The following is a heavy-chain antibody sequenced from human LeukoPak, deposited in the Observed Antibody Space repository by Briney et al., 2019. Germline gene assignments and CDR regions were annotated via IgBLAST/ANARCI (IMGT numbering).Heavy chain of an antibody. CDR1: GGSISSYY. V-gene: IGHV4-59*01. J-gene: IGHJ4*02. CDR3: ASSSWYKYFDY. CDR2: IYYSGST. Sequence: SGTLSLTCTVSGGSISSYYWSWIRQPPGKGLEWIGYIYYSGSTNYNPSLKSRVTISVDTSKNQFSLKLSSVTAADTAVYYCASSSWYKYFDYWGQGTLVTVSS. D-gene: IGHD6-13*01.